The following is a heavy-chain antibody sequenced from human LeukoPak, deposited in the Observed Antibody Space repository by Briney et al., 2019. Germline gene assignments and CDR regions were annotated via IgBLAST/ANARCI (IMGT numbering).Heavy chain of an antibody. CDR3: ARRAGGSGSYTDYYYYYYMDL. Sequence: GGALRLSCAASGFTFDDYGMSWVRQAPGKGLEWVSGINWSGGSTGYADCVTGRFTIYRDNAKNSLYLQMNSLRAEDTALYHCARRAGGSGSYTDYYYYYYMDLWGKGTTVTVSS. D-gene: IGHD3-10*01. V-gene: IGHV3-20*01. CDR2: INWSGGST. J-gene: IGHJ6*03. CDR1: GFTFDDYG.